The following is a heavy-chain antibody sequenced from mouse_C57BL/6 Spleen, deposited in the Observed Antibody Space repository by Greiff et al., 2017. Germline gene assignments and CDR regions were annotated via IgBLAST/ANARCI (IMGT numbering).Heavy chain of an antibody. CDR3: TTGGTGAY. CDR2: IDAENGDT. Sequence: VQLQQPGAELVRPGASVKLSCPASGFNINSDYMHWVKQRPGQGLEWIGWIDAENGDTEYAPKFQGKATITADKSSNTAYLQLSSLTSEDTAVYYCTTGGTGAYWGQGTLLTVSA. V-gene: IGHV14-4*01. D-gene: IGHD1-1*01. J-gene: IGHJ3*01. CDR1: GFNINSDY.